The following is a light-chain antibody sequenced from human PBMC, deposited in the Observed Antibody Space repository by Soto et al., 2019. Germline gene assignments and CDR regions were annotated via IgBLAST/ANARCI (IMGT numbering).Light chain of an antibody. J-gene: IGLJ2*01. CDR2: DVS. CDR1: SSDVGGYNY. V-gene: IGLV2-14*01. CDR3: SLYTSSSTRVE. Sequence: QSALTQPASVSGSPGQSITISCTGTSSDVGGYNYVSWYQQHPGKAPKLMIYDVSNRPSGVSNRFSGSKSGNTASLTISGLQAEHEADYYCSLYTSSSTRVEFGGGTKLTVL.